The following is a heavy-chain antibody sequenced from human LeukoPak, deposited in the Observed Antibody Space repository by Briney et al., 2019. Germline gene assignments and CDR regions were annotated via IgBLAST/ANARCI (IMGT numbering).Heavy chain of an antibody. CDR1: GCTFTGYY. V-gene: IGHV1-2*06. Sequence: WASVKVSCTASGCTFTGYYMHWVRQAPGQGLEWMGRINPNSGGTNYAQKFQGRVTMTRDTSISTAYMELSRLRSDDTAVYYCARDPVDTMIVVGPYYYYGMDVWGQGTTVTVSS. CDR2: INPNSGGT. D-gene: IGHD3-22*01. CDR3: ARDPVDTMIVVGPYYYYGMDV. J-gene: IGHJ6*02.